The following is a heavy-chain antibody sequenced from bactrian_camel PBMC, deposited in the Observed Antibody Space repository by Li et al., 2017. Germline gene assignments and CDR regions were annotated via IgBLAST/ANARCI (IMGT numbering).Heavy chain of an antibody. Sequence: DVQLVESGGGSVQAGESLRLSCTGPPYLDNSVYMAWFRQSPGTEREGVAAIYFRNGRTYYSDAVKGRFTISRGDAKTALYLQMNSLKSEDTAMYYCAAAKVWVKSRLEEDLFAYWGQGTQVTVS. CDR1: PYLDNSVY. CDR3: AAAKVWVKSRLEEDLFAY. J-gene: IGHJ4*01. CDR2: IYFRNGRT. D-gene: IGHD1*01. V-gene: IGHV3S40*01.